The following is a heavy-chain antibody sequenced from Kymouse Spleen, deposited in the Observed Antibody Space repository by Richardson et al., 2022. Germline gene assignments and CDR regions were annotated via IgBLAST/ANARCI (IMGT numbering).Heavy chain of an antibody. Sequence: QLQLQESGPGLVKPSETLSLTCTVSGGSISSSSYYWGWIRQPPGKGLEWIGSIYYSGSTYYNPSLKSRVTISVDTSKNQFSLKLSSVTAADTAVYYCARHDIPDGMDVWGQGTTVTVSS. CDR1: GGSISSSSYY. D-gene: IGHD2-15*01,IGHD2-2*02,IGHD2-8*01. J-gene: IGHJ6*02. CDR3: ARHDIPDGMDV. CDR2: IYYSGST. V-gene: IGHV4-39*01.